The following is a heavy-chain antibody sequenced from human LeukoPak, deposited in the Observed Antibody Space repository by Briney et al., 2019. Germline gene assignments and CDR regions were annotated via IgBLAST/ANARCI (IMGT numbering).Heavy chain of an antibody. J-gene: IGHJ4*02. CDR1: GGSISSSSYY. D-gene: IGHD6-6*01. CDR3: AAVGSRIAARPDY. Sequence: SETLSLTCTVSGGSISSSSYYWGWIRQPPGKGLEWIGSIYYSGSTYYNPSLKSRVTISVDTSKNQFSLKLSSVTAADTAVYYCAAVGSRIAARPDYWGQGTLVTVSS. V-gene: IGHV4-39*07. CDR2: IYYSGST.